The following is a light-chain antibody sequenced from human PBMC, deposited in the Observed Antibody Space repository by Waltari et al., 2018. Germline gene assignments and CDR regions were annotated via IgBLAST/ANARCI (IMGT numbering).Light chain of an antibody. V-gene: IGKV3-20*01. CDR3: QQYYTTLYT. CDR1: QSVSSRY. Sequence: IVLTQSPGTLSLSPGERATLSCRASQSVSSRYLAWYQQKPCQAPRVVIFSASGRATGIPDRFSGSGSGTDFTLTISSLQAEDVAVYYCQQYYTTLYTFGQGTKLEIK. J-gene: IGKJ2*01. CDR2: SAS.